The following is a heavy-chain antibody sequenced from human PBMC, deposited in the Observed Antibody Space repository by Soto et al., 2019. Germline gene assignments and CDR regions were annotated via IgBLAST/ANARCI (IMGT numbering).Heavy chain of an antibody. D-gene: IGHD1-1*01. CDR3: ARGKRWKANANYYYYGMDV. CDR1: GGSISSSSYY. J-gene: IGHJ6*02. Sequence: PSETLSLTCTVSGGSISSSSYYWGWIRQPPGKGLEWIGSIYYSGSTYYNPSLKSRVTISVDTSKNQFSLKLSSVTAADTAVYYCARGKRWKANANYYYYGMDVWGQGTTVTVSS. CDR2: IYYSGST. V-gene: IGHV4-39*07.